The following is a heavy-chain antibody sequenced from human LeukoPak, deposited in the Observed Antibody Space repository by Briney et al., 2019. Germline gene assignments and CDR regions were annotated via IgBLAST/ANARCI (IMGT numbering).Heavy chain of an antibody. CDR3: SSYRD. D-gene: IGHD4-11*01. V-gene: IGHV3-15*01. CDR2: IKNKADGGTT. J-gene: IGHJ4*02. Sequence: GGSLRLSCAASGFTFSDAWMSWVRQAPGEGLEWVGRIKNKADGGTTDYAAPVKGRFTISRDDSKSTLYLQMNSLKSEDTAVYYCSSYRDWGQGTRVTVSS. CDR1: GFTFSDAW.